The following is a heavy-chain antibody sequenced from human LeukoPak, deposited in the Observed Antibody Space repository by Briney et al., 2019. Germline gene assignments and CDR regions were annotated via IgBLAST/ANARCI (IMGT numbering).Heavy chain of an antibody. CDR2: ISGDGDRT. V-gene: IGHV3-43*02. CDR3: AKDARLIHLWSIVYYYYYMDV. CDR1: GFTFDGHA. J-gene: IGHJ6*03. Sequence: PGGSLRLSCAASGFTFDGHAMHWVRQAPGKGLEWVSVISGDGDRTYYADSVKGRFPVSRDNSKNSLYLQLNSLRSEDTALYYCAKDARLIHLWSIVYYYYYMDVWGKGTAVTVSS. D-gene: IGHD5-18*01.